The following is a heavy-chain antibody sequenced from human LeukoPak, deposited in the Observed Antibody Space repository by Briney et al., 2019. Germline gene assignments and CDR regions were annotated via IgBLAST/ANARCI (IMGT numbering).Heavy chain of an antibody. CDR2: ISGDGGNT. CDR3: TKDRYCSATSCPTDH. CDR1: GFTFDEYA. D-gene: IGHD2-2*01. V-gene: IGHV3-43*02. Sequence: GGSLRLSCAASGFTFDEYAMHWVRQPPGKGLEWVSLISGDGGNTDYADSVKGRFTISRDNSKNSLYLQMSSLRTEDTALYYCTKDRYCSATSCPTDHWGQGTLVTVSS. J-gene: IGHJ4*02.